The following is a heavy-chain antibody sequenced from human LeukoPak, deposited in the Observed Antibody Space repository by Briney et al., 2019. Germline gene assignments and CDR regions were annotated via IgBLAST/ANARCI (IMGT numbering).Heavy chain of an antibody. J-gene: IGHJ4*02. CDR2: IYYSGNT. D-gene: IGHD3/OR15-3a*01. Sequence: SETLSLTCTVSGVSISSSNSYWGWIRQPPGKGLEWIGSIYYSGNTYYNASLKSRVSISIDTSKNQFSLRLTSVTAADTAVYYCARQTGSGLFILPGGQGTLVTVSS. CDR1: GVSISSSNSY. V-gene: IGHV4-39*01. CDR3: ARQTGSGLFILP.